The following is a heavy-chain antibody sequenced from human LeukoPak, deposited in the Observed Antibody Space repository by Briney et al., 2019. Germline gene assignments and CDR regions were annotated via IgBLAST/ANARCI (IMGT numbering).Heavy chain of an antibody. Sequence: PGGSLRLSCAASGFTFSSFTMNWVRQVPGKGLEYVAAISSNGGDSYYADSVKGRFTISRDNSKNTLYLQMSSLRVEDTALYYCVREGRYCGGGSCFWGQGTLVTVSS. V-gene: IGHV3-64D*06. D-gene: IGHD2-15*01. CDR3: VREGRYCGGGSCF. J-gene: IGHJ4*02. CDR2: ISSNGGDS. CDR1: GFTFSSFT.